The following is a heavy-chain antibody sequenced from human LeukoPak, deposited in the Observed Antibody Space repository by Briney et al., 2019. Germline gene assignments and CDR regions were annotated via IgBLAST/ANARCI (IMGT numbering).Heavy chain of an antibody. CDR1: GGTFSSYA. J-gene: IGHJ4*02. V-gene: IGHV1-69*05. CDR2: FIPIFGTA. Sequence: SVKVSCKASGGTFSSYAISWVRQAPGQGLEWMGRFIPIFGTANYAQKFQGRVTITTDESTSTAYMELSSLRSEDTAVYYCAREAYYDSSGYFDYWGQGTLVTVSS. CDR3: AREAYYDSSGYFDY. D-gene: IGHD3-22*01.